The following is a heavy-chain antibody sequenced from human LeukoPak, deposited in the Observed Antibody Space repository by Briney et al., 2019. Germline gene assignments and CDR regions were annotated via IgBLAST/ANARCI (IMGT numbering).Heavy chain of an antibody. V-gene: IGHV3-74*01. CDR1: GFTFSSYW. Sequence: PGGSLRLSCAASGFTFSSYWMSWVRQAPGKGLVWVSRINSDGSTTSYADSVKGRFTISRDNSKNTLNLQMNSLRAEDTAVYYCAKLPTYFYDTSGYYWGQGALVTVSS. CDR3: AKLPTYFYDTSGYY. J-gene: IGHJ4*02. CDR2: INSDGSTT. D-gene: IGHD3-22*01.